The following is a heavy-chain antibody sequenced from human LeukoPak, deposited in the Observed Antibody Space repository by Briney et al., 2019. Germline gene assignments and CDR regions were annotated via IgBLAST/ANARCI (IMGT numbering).Heavy chain of an antibody. Sequence: SETLSLTCAVYGGSFSGYYWSWIRQPPGKGLEWIGEINHSGSTYYNPSLKSRVTISVDTSKNQFSLKLSSVTAADTAVYYCAREGTVTTRVDYWGQGTLVTVSS. CDR2: INHSGST. CDR3: AREGTVTTRVDY. J-gene: IGHJ4*02. CDR1: GGSFSGYY. V-gene: IGHV4-34*01. D-gene: IGHD4-17*01.